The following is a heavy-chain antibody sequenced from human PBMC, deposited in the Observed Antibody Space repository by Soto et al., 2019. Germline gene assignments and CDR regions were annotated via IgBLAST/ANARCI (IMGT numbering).Heavy chain of an antibody. V-gene: IGHV3-23*01. CDR3: AKDQRYCSSTSCYDDAFDI. J-gene: IGHJ3*02. CDR1: GFTFSSYA. CDR2: ISGSGGST. D-gene: IGHD2-2*01. Sequence: GGSLRLSCAASGFTFSSYAMSWVRQAPGKGLEWVSAISGSGGSTYYADSVKGRFTISRGNSKNTLYLQMNSLRAEDTAVYYCAKDQRYCSSTSCYDDAFDIWGQGTMVTVSS.